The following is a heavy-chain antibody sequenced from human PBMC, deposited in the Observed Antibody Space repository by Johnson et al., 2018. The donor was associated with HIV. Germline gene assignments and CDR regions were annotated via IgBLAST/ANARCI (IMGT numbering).Heavy chain of an antibody. CDR2: INWNGGRT. CDR1: GFRFDDYG. J-gene: IGHJ3*01. V-gene: IGHV3-20*04. Sequence: MQLVESGGGVVRPGGSLRLSCAVAGFRFDDYGMSWVRQAPGNGLEWISTINWNGGRTGYVDSLKGRFTISRDNAKNSLYLQMDSLRPEDTALYYCVRGGLGYQNFHDPFDVWGQGTVVTVSS. CDR3: VRGGLGYQNFHDPFDV. D-gene: IGHD3-16*02.